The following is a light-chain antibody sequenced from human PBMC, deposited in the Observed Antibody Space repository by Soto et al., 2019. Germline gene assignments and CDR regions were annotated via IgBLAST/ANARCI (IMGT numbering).Light chain of an antibody. Sequence: DIQMTQSPSSVSASVGDRVTITCRASQGIGTWLACYQQKTGKGPNLLIYAASSLEIGVPSRFSGGGSGTDLTLPISSLQPEDFATYYCQQDDSFPQTFGQGNTVDIK. J-gene: IGKJ1*01. CDR3: QQDDSFPQT. V-gene: IGKV1-12*01. CDR1: QGIGTW. CDR2: AAS.